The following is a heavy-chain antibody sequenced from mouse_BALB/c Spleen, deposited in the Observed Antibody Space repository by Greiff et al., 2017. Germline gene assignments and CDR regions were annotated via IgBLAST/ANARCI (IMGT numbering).Heavy chain of an antibody. CDR2: IDPETGGT. V-gene: IGHV1-15*01. CDR1: GYTFTDYE. Sequence: QVQLQQSGAELVRPGASVTLSCKASGYTFTDYEMHWVKQTPVHGLEWIGAIDPETGGTAYNQKFKGKATLTADKSSSTAYMELRSLTSEDSAVYYCTREDYDRLAMSYWGQGTLVTVSA. CDR3: TREDYDRLAMSY. J-gene: IGHJ3*01. D-gene: IGHD2-4*01.